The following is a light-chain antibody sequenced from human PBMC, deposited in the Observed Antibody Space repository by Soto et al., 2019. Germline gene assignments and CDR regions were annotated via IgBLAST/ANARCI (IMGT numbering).Light chain of an antibody. CDR3: QSYDSTNHVI. CDR1: SGSIASNF. J-gene: IGLJ2*01. CDR2: EDK. V-gene: IGLV6-57*01. Sequence: NFMLTQPHSVSESPGKTVTISCTRSSGSIASNFMQWYQQRPGSSPTIVIYEDKQRPSGVPDRFSGSIDSSSNSASLTISGLKTEDEADYYCQSYDSTNHVIFGGGTKLTVL.